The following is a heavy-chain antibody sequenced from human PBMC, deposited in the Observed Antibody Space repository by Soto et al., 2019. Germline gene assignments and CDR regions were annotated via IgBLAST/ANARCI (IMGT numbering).Heavy chain of an antibody. D-gene: IGHD2-15*01. CDR1: GGSISSGGYS. V-gene: IGHV4-30-2*01. CDR2: IYHSGST. CDR3: ARSTSGRYCSGGSCYRELYYFDY. Sequence: SETLSLTCAVSGGSISSGGYSWSWIRQPPGKGLEWIGYIYHSGSTYYNPSLKSRVTISVDRSKNQFSLKLSSVTAADTAVYYCARSTSGRYCSGGSCYRELYYFDYWGQGTLVTVSS. J-gene: IGHJ4*02.